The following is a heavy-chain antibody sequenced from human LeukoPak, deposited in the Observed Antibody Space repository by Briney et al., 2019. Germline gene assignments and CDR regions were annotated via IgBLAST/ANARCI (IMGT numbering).Heavy chain of an antibody. CDR1: GYTFTSYG. V-gene: IGHV1-18*04. Sequence: ASVKVSCKASGYTFTSYGISWVRQAPGQGLEWMGWISAYNGNTNYAQKLQGRVTMTTDTSTSTAYMELRGLRSDDTAVYYCARIRSRVPINWFDPWGQGTLVTVSS. J-gene: IGHJ5*02. CDR3: ARIRSRVPINWFDP. CDR2: ISAYNGNT. D-gene: IGHD2-2*01.